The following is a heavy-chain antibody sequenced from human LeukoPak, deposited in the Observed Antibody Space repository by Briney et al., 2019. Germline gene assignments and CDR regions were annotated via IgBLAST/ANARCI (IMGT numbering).Heavy chain of an antibody. D-gene: IGHD6-13*01. CDR2: IYTSGST. V-gene: IGHV4-4*08. Sequence: SETLSLTCTVSGGSISSYYWSWIRQPPGKGLEWIGYIYTSGSTNYNPSLKSRVTMSVDTSKDQFSLKLSSVTAADTAVYYCARDKLAAAYYYYGMDVWGQGTTVTVSS. CDR1: GGSISSYY. J-gene: IGHJ6*02. CDR3: ARDKLAAAYYYYGMDV.